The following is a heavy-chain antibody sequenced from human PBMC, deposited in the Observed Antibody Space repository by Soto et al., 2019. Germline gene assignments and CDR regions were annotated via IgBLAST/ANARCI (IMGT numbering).Heavy chain of an antibody. CDR2: MNPNSGNT. Sequence: QVQLVQSGAEVKKPGASVKVSCKASGYTFTSYDINWVRQATGQGLEWMGWMNPNSGNTGYAQKFQGRITMTWNTSITTAYMELSSLRSEDTAVYYCARGPYYYYYMDVWGKGTTVTVSS. CDR1: GYTFTSYD. CDR3: ARGPYYYYYMDV. J-gene: IGHJ6*03. V-gene: IGHV1-8*01.